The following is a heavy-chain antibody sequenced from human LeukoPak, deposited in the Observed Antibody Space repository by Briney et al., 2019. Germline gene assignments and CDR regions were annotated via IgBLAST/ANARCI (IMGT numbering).Heavy chain of an antibody. CDR3: ARGGYYYYGMDV. CDR2: SNAGNGNT. Sequence: ASVTVSCKASGYTFTSYAMHWVRQAPGQRLEWMGWSNAGNGNTKYSQEFQGRVTITRDTSASTAYMELSSLRSEDMAVYYCARGGYYYYGMDVWGQGTTVTVSS. CDR1: GYTFTSYA. D-gene: IGHD3-16*01. J-gene: IGHJ6*02. V-gene: IGHV1-3*02.